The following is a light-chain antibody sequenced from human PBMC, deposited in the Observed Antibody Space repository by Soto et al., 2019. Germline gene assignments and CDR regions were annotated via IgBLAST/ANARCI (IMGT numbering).Light chain of an antibody. CDR2: EVN. V-gene: IGLV2-8*01. Sequence: QSALTQPPSASGSPGQSVTISCTGTSSDGGGSNYVSWYQQHPGKAPKLMISEVNKRPSGVPDRFSGSKSGNTASLTGSGLQAEDEADYYCSSSAGTKNMVFGGGTKLTVL. J-gene: IGLJ2*01. CDR1: SSDGGGSNY. CDR3: SSSAGTKNMV.